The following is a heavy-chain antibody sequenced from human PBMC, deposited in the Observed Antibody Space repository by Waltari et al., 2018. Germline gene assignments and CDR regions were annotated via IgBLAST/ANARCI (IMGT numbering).Heavy chain of an antibody. CDR2: ISSSSSTI. Sequence: EVQLVESGGGLVQPGGSPRLSCAASGFTFSSYSMNWVRQAPGKGLEWVSYISSSSSTIYYADSVKGRFTISRDNAKNSLYLQMNSLRAEDTAVYYCARDQKGGYDYWGQGTLVTVSS. CDR1: GFTFSSYS. J-gene: IGHJ4*02. CDR3: ARDQKGGYDY. D-gene: IGHD5-12*01. V-gene: IGHV3-48*04.